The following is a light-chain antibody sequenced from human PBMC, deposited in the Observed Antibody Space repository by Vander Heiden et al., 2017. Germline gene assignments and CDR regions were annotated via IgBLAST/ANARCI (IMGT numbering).Light chain of an antibody. J-gene: IGKJ2*01. CDR3: QQRSNWPPYT. V-gene: IGKV3-11*01. CDR2: DAS. CDR1: QSVSSY. Sequence: EIVLTQSPATLSLSPGERATLSCRASQSVSSYLAWYQQKPCQAPRLLIYDASNRATGIPARFSGSGYGTDFTLTISSREPEDFAVYYCQQRSNWPPYTFGQGTKLEIK.